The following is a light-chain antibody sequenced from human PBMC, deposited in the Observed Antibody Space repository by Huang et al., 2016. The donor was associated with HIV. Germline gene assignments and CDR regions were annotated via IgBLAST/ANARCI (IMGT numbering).Light chain of an antibody. CDR3: QQYGSSPT. J-gene: IGKJ3*01. CDR1: QSVRSSY. Sequence: EIVLTQSPGTLSLSAGERATLSCRASQSVRSSYLAWYQHKPGQAPRRLIYGASSRATGIPDRFSGSGSGTDFTLTISRLEPEDFAVYYCQQYGSSPTFGPGTKVDIK. CDR2: GAS. V-gene: IGKV3-20*01.